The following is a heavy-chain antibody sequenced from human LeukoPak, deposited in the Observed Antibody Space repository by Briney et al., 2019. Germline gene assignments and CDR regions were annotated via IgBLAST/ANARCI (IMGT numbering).Heavy chain of an antibody. CDR3: ARGVGKLRFLEWYVDY. Sequence: SGPTLVKPTQTLTLTCTFSGFSLSTSGLGVGWIRQPPGKALEWLALTYWNDDKRYSPSLKSRLTITKDTSKNQVVLTMTNMDPVDTATYYCARGVGKLRFLEWYVDYWGQGTLVTVSS. CDR1: GFSLSTSGLG. CDR2: TYWNDDK. V-gene: IGHV2-5*01. J-gene: IGHJ4*02. D-gene: IGHD3-3*01.